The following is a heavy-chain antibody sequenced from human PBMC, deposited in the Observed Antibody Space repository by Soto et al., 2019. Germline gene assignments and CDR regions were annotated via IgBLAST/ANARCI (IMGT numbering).Heavy chain of an antibody. Sequence: ASVKVSCKASGYTFTSYDINWVRQATGQGLEWMGWMNPNSGNTGYAQKFQGRVTMTRNTSISTAYMELSSLRSEDTAVYYGARGGYSSSWYYYYYYMDVWGKGTTVTVSS. J-gene: IGHJ6*03. CDR2: MNPNSGNT. V-gene: IGHV1-8*02. D-gene: IGHD6-13*01. CDR1: GYTFTSYD. CDR3: ARGGYSSSWYYYYYYMDV.